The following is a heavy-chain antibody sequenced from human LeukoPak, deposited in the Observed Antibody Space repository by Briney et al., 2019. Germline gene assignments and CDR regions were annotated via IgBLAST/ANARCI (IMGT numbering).Heavy chain of an antibody. D-gene: IGHD4-17*01. CDR1: GFTFSSYA. CDR2: ISGSGGST. CDR3: TKVSFGGDYILYFDS. Sequence: GGSLRLSCAASGFTFSSYAMSWVRQAPGKGLEWVSAISGSGGSTYYADSVKGRFTISRDNSKNTLYLQMNSLRAEDTAVYYCTKVSFGGDYILYFDSWGQGTLVTVSS. V-gene: IGHV3-23*01. J-gene: IGHJ4*02.